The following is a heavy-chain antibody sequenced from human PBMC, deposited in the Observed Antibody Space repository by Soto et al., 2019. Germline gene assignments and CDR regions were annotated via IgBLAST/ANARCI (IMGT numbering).Heavy chain of an antibody. CDR2: IIPIFGTA. CDR1: GGTFSSYA. V-gene: IGHV1-69*13. CDR3: ARTPYYYYYGMDV. Sequence: SVKVSCKASGGTFSSYAISWVRQAPGQGLEWMGGIIPIFGTANYAQKFQGRVTITADESTSTAYMELSSLRSEDTAVYYCARTPYYYYYGMDVWGQGTTVTVSS. J-gene: IGHJ6*02.